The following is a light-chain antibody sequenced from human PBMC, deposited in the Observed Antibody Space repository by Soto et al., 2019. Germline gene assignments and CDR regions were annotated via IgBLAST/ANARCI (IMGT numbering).Light chain of an antibody. CDR1: ENVYINS. CDR2: GAA. Sequence: IVLTQSPGTLSLSPEEGSTLSCRASENVYINSLAWYQQKPGQPPRRLIDGAATRASAVPDRFSGSGSGADFTLTITGLEPEDFAVDYGQQYGTSPLTFGPGTRVD. CDR3: QQYGTSPLT. V-gene: IGKV3-20*01. J-gene: IGKJ3*01.